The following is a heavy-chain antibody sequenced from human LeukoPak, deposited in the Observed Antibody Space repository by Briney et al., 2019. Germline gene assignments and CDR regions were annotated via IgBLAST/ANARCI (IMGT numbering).Heavy chain of an antibody. V-gene: IGHV3-21*01. J-gene: IGHJ4*02. CDR1: GFTLSSYS. Sequence: GGSLRLSCAASGFTLSSYSMNWVRQAPGKGLEWVSSISSSSSYIYYADSVKGRFTISRDNAKNSLYLQMNSLRAEDTAVYYCARDTIQWLANPFADYWGQGTLVTVSS. CDR3: ARDTIQWLANPFADY. CDR2: ISSSSSYI. D-gene: IGHD6-19*01.